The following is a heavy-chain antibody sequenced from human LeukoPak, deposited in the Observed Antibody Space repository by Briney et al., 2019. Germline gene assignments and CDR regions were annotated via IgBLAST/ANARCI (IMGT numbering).Heavy chain of an antibody. CDR3: ARVDGYQLPLWY. Sequence: GGSLRLSCAASGFTFSSYSMNWVRQAPGKGLEWVSSISSSSSYIYYADSVKGRFTISRDNAKNSLYLQMNSLRAEDTAVYYCARVDGYQLPLWYWGQGTLVTVSS. CDR2: ISSSSSYI. V-gene: IGHV3-21*01. CDR1: GFTFSSYS. D-gene: IGHD2-2*01. J-gene: IGHJ4*02.